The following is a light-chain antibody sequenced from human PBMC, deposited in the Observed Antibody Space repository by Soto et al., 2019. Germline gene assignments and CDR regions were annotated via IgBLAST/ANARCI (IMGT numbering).Light chain of an antibody. CDR2: LNSDGSH. CDR3: QTRGSGAVV. J-gene: IGLJ2*01. V-gene: IGLV4-69*01. CDR1: SGHSSYA. Sequence: QSVLTQSPSASASLGASVTLTCTLSSGHSSYAIAWHQQQPAKGPRSLMKLNSDGSHSKGDGLPDRFSGSSSGAERYRTSSSLHSEEEAYYYWQTRGSGAVVFGGGTKLTVL.